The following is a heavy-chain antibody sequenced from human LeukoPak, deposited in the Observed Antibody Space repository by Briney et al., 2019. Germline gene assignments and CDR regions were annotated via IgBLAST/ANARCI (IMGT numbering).Heavy chain of an antibody. Sequence: GGSLRLSCAASGFTFSSYSMNWVRQAPGKGLEWVAFIRYDGSNKYYADSVKGRFTISRDNSKNTLYLQMNSLGAEDTAVYYCAKTYCSGGSCYSEAFDIWGQGTMVTVSS. D-gene: IGHD2-15*01. CDR2: IRYDGSNK. CDR1: GFTFSSYS. V-gene: IGHV3-30*02. J-gene: IGHJ3*02. CDR3: AKTYCSGGSCYSEAFDI.